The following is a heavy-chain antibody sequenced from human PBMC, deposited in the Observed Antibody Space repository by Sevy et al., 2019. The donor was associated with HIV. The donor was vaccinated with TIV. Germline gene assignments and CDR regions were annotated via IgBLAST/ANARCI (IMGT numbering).Heavy chain of an antibody. D-gene: IGHD2-15*01. CDR3: TTDHRRDGIVVVPFEY. J-gene: IGHJ4*02. CDR1: GFTFSNAW. CDR2: IRSKAGGGTT. Sequence: GGSLRLSCAASGFTFSNAWMSWVRQSPGKGLEWVGRIRSKAGGGTTDYATIVKGKFTISRDDSKDILYLQLNSLETEDAAVYYCTTDHRRDGIVVVPFEYWGQGTLVTVSS. V-gene: IGHV3-15*01.